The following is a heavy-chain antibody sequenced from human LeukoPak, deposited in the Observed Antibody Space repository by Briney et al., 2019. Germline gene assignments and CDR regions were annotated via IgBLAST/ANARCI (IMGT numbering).Heavy chain of an antibody. CDR3: VKDLNGTWSFDY. CDR2: TSSNEYDT. V-gene: IGHV3-64D*06. CDR1: GFTFGAYF. Sequence: PGGSLRLSCSASGFTFGAYFMHWVRQAPGKGLQYVSSTSSNEYDTYYADSVKGRFTISRDNSKNTLFLQMNNLRPEDTAVYYCVKDLNGTWSFDYWGQGTLVTVSS. J-gene: IGHJ4*02. D-gene: IGHD2-8*01.